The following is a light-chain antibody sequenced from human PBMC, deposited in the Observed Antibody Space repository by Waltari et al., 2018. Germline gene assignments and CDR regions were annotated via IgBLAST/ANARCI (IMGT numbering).Light chain of an antibody. V-gene: IGKV3-20*01. CDR3: QKYVSLPAT. Sequence: EIVLTQSPGTLSLSPGERATLSCRASQSVSRFLAWYQQKPGQAPRPLIYDASTRATGIPDRFSGSGYGTDFSLTISRLEPEDFAVYYCQKYVSLPATFGQGTKVEIK. CDR1: QSVSRF. CDR2: DAS. J-gene: IGKJ1*01.